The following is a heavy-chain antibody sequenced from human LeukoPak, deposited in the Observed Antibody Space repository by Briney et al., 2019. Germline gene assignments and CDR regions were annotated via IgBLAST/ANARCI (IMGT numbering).Heavy chain of an antibody. CDR3: ATDLSPPRNNYYGSGSYNL. CDR2: FDPEDGET. D-gene: IGHD3-10*01. CDR1: GYTLTELS. V-gene: IGHV1-24*01. Sequence: GASVKVSCKVSGYTLTELSMHWVRQAPGKGLEWMGGFDPEDGETIYAQKFQGRVTMTEDTSTDTAYMELSSLRSEDTAVYYCATDLSPPRNNYYGSGSYNLWGQGTLVTVSS. J-gene: IGHJ4*02.